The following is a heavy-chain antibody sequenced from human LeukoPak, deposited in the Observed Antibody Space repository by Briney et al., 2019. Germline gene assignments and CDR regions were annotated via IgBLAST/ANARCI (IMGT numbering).Heavy chain of an antibody. Sequence: GGSLRLSCAASGFTFSSYWMHWVRQAPGKGLVWVSRINSDGSSTSYADSVKGRFTISRDNAKNTLYLQMNSLRAEDTAVHFCAGRHCSGGGCYFAGADPFDYWGQGTLVTVSS. CDR3: AGRHCSGGGCYFAGADPFDY. CDR2: INSDGSST. D-gene: IGHD2-15*01. CDR1: GFTFSSYW. V-gene: IGHV3-74*01. J-gene: IGHJ4*02.